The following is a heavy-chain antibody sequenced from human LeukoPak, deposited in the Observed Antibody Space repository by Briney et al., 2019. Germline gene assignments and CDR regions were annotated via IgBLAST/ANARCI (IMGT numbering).Heavy chain of an antibody. Sequence: PGGSLRLSCVVSGLTVSSNYMSWVRQAPGKGLECVSVIYSGGSTYYADSVKGRFTISRDNSKNTLYLQMNSLRAEDTAVYYCASASGGNSFFDYWGQGTLVTVSS. J-gene: IGHJ4*02. V-gene: IGHV3-53*01. D-gene: IGHD4-23*01. CDR1: GLTVSSNY. CDR2: IYSGGST. CDR3: ASASGGNSFFDY.